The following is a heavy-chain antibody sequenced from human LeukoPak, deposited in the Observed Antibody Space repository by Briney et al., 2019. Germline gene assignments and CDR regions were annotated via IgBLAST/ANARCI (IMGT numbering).Heavy chain of an antibody. Sequence: SETLSLTCTVSGGSISSGSYYWGWIRQPPGKGLEWIGSIYSSGSTYYNPSLKSRVTIFVDTSKNQFSLKLSSVTAADTAVYYCATTDKYQVLSGVDYWGQGTLVTVSS. CDR1: GGSISSGSYY. V-gene: IGHV4-39*01. CDR2: IYSSGST. CDR3: ATTDKYQVLSGVDY. D-gene: IGHD2-2*01. J-gene: IGHJ4*02.